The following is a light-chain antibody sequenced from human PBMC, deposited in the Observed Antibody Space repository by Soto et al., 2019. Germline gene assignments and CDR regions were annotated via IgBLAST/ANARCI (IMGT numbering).Light chain of an antibody. V-gene: IGKV3-15*01. CDR2: SAS. CDR1: QTISSN. CDR3: QQYHEWPPLT. J-gene: IGKJ4*01. Sequence: MTQSPAIVSVSPGERVTLSCRASQTISSNLAWYQLKPGQPPRLLFYSASARATGTSARFSCTGSGTEFTLTISSLQSEDVAIYYCQQYHEWPPLTFGGGTKVQIK.